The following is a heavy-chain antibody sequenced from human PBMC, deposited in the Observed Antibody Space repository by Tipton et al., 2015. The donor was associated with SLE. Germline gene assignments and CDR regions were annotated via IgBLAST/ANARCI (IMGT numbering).Heavy chain of an antibody. Sequence: TLSLTCTVSGGSISSSSYYWSSIRQPAGKGLAWIGRIYISGSTNYTPSLHSRVTKSVDTSKNQLSLKLSSVPAADPAVCYCAGCGSGILDAVGIWGQGTMVSVSS. CDR3: AGCGSGILDAVGI. V-gene: IGHV4-61*02. CDR2: IYISGST. D-gene: IGHD3-10*01. J-gene: IGHJ3*02. CDR1: GGSISSSSYY.